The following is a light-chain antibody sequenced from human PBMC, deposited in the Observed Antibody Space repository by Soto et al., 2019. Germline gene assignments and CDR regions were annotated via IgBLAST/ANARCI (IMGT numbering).Light chain of an antibody. Sequence: EIVLTQSPGTLSLSPGERATLSCRASQSVSSTYLAWYQQKPGRAPRLLIYDASSRATGIPDRFSGSGSGTDFTLTISRLEPEDFAVYYCQQFSSTPWTFGQGTKVGIK. J-gene: IGKJ1*01. CDR1: QSVSSTY. CDR3: QQFSSTPWT. CDR2: DAS. V-gene: IGKV3-20*01.